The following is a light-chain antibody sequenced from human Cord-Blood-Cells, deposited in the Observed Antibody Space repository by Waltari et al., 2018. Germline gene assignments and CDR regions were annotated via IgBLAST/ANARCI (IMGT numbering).Light chain of an antibody. CDR3: QQSYITRAWT. V-gene: IGKV1-39*01. CDR2: APS. CDR1: QSISSY. Sequence: DIQMTQSPSSLSASVGDRVTITCRASQSISSYVNSYQQKQGKAPKLLNYAPSSLQSGVPPRYSCSRSGTDFTLTISSLQPEDFATYYYQQSYITRAWTYAQSTHVEI. J-gene: IGKJ1*01.